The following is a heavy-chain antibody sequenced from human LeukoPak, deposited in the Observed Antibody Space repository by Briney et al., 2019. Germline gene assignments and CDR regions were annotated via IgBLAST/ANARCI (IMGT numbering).Heavy chain of an antibody. D-gene: IGHD1-26*01. J-gene: IGHJ4*02. CDR2: INPNSGGT. V-gene: IGHV1-2*02. Sequence: ASVKVSCKASGYTFTGYYMHWVRQAPGQGLVWMGWINPNSGGTNYAQKFQGRVTMTRDTSISTAYMELSRLRSDDTAVYYCARGRAFRGSYVNYWGQGTLVTVSS. CDR3: ARGRAFRGSYVNY. CDR1: GYTFTGYY.